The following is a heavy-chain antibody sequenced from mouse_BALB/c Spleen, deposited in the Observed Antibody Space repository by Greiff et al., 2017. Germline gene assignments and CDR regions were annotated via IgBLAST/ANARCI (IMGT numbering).Heavy chain of an antibody. V-gene: IGHV1S81*02. CDR3: ARFYYSYAMDY. J-gene: IGHJ4*01. Sequence: QVQLQQPGAELVKPGASVKLSCKASGYTFTSYWMHWVKQRPGQGLEWIGEINPSNGRTNYNEKFKSKATLTVDKSSSTAYMQLSSLTSEDSAVYYCARFYYSYAMDYWGQGTSVTVSS. D-gene: IGHD2-12*01. CDR1: GYTFTSYW. CDR2: INPSNGRT.